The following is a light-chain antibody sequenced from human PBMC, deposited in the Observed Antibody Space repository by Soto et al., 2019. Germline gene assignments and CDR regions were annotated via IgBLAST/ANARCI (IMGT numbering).Light chain of an antibody. CDR2: GVS. Sequence: EIVMTQSPGTLSVSPGERATLSCRASQSVSVNLAWYQQKPGQAPRLLIYGVSTRATGIPARFSSSESGTQVTLTISRLQSEDFAVYYCQQYNDWPFTFGPGTQVDI. CDR3: QQYNDWPFT. CDR1: QSVSVN. V-gene: IGKV3-15*01. J-gene: IGKJ3*01.